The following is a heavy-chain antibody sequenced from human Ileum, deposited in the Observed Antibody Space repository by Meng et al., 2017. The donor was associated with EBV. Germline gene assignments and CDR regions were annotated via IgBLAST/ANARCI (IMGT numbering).Heavy chain of an antibody. D-gene: IGHD2-21*02. J-gene: IGHJ4*02. V-gene: IGHV4-4*02. Sequence: QGVGPGAGNSSGPVALTCNVSGGPVNGHPWLSWVRQPPGEGLEWIGQIYHSGATNYNPSLKSRVTISVDTSENQFSLELNSVTAADTAVYYCARIPYGDIYSAYFDYWSPGTLVTVSS. CDR1: GGPVNGHPW. CDR3: ARIPYGDIYSAYFDY. CDR2: IYHSGAT.